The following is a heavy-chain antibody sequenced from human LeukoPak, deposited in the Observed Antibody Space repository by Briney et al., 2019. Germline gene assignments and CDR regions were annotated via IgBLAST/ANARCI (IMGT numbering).Heavy chain of an antibody. Sequence: PSETLSLTCTVSGGSISSGDYYWSWIRQPPGKGLEGIGYIYYSGSTYYNPSLKSRVTISVDTSKNQFSLMLSSVTAADTAVYYCARVFYYDSSGTLGGFDYWGQGTLVTVSS. D-gene: IGHD3-22*01. CDR1: GGSISSGDYY. V-gene: IGHV4-30-4*01. CDR3: ARVFYYDSSGTLGGFDY. CDR2: IYYSGST. J-gene: IGHJ4*02.